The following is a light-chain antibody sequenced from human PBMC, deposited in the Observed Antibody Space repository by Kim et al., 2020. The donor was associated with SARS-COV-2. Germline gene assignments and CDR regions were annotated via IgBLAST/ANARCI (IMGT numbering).Light chain of an antibody. J-gene: IGKJ2*01. Sequence: DIQMTQSPSSLSASVGDRVTITCRASQSISSFLNWYQQKPGKAPKLLIYAASSFQSGVPSRFSGSGSGTDFTLTISSLQPEDSSTYYCQQSYTTPPTFGQGTKLEI. CDR3: QQSYTTPPT. CDR2: AAS. V-gene: IGKV1-39*01. CDR1: QSISSF.